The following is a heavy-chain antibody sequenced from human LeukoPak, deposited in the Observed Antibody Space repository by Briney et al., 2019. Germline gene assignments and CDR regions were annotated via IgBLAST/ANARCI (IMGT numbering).Heavy chain of an antibody. CDR2: INHRGSN. J-gene: IGHJ6*03. V-gene: IGHV4-34*01. CDR1: GGSFSGYY. Sequence: PSETLSLTCAVYGGSFSGYYWRWVSQPPGKGLGWIGEINHRGSNNYNTCLRRRVTISVETSKNHFSLKLSSVTAAYTAVYYCARTTEAHSWRTRYYDYYIDVWGKGTTVTVSS. D-gene: IGHD6-13*01. CDR3: ARTTEAHSWRTRYYDYYIDV.